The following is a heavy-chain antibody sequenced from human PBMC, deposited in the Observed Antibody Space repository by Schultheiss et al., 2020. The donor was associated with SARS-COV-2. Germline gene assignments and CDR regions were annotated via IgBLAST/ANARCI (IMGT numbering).Heavy chain of an antibody. CDR1: GGSFSGYY. V-gene: IGHV4-34*01. J-gene: IGHJ6*02. D-gene: IGHD4-23*01. CDR3: ARGVVTRSTSYGMDV. CDR2: INHSGST. Sequence: GSLRLSCAVYGGSFSGYYWSWIRQPPGKGLEWIGEINHSGSTNYNPSLKSRVTISVDTSKNQLSLKLSSVTAADTAVYYCARGVVTRSTSYGMDVWGQGTTVTVSS.